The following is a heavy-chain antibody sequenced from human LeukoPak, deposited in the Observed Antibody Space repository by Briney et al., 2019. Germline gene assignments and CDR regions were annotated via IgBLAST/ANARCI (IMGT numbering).Heavy chain of an antibody. CDR3: ASYGGNVGYFQH. CDR1: GYSFPSHW. V-gene: IGHV5-51*01. Sequence: GESLKISCKVSGYSFPSHWITWVRQVPGKGLEWMGIIYPGDSDTRYSPSFQGQVTISADKSISTAYLQWSGLKASDTAMYYCASYGGNVGYFQHWGQGTLVTVSS. CDR2: IYPGDSDT. J-gene: IGHJ1*01. D-gene: IGHD4-23*01.